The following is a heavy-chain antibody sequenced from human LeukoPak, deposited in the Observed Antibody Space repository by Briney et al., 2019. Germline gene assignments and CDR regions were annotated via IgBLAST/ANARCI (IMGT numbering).Heavy chain of an antibody. V-gene: IGHV4-61*02. CDR2: IYTSGST. J-gene: IGHJ6*03. CDR1: GGSISSGSYY. CDR3: ARGIGRYCSGGSCYDSMNYYYYMDV. Sequence: SETLSLTCTVSGGSISSGSYYWSWIRQPAGKGLEWIGRIYTSGSTNYNPSLKSRVTISVDTSKNQFSLKLSSVTAADTAVYYCARGIGRYCSGGSCYDSMNYYYYMDVWGKGTTVTISS. D-gene: IGHD2-15*01.